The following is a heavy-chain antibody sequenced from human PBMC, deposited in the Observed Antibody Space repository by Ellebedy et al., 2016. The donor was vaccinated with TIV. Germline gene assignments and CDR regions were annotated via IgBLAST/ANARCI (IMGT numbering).Heavy chain of an antibody. CDR2: IYPGDSDT. CDR1: GYSFTSYW. D-gene: IGHD2-21*02. Sequence: GGSLRLXXKGSGYSFTSYWIGWVRQMPGKGLEWMGIIYPGDSDTRYSPSFQGQVTISADKSISTAYLQWSSLKASDTAMYYCARRRGIVVVTAPDYWGQGTLVTVSS. CDR3: ARRRGIVVVTAPDY. V-gene: IGHV5-51*01. J-gene: IGHJ4*02.